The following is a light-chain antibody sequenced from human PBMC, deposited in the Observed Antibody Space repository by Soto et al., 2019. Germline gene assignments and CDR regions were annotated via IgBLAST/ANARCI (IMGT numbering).Light chain of an antibody. CDR1: QRIGYY. J-gene: IGKJ4*01. Sequence: EIVLTQSPATLSLSPGERATLSCRSSQRIGYYLAWYQQIPGQAPRLLIYDASNRATGVPARFSGSGTGTDFTLTISSLVPEDFAVYYCQQRSNPLTFGGGTKVEIK. CDR2: DAS. CDR3: QQRSNPLT. V-gene: IGKV3-11*01.